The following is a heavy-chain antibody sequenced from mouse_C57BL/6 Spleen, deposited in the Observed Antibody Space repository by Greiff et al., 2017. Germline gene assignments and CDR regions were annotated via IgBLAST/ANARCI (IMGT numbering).Heavy chain of an antibody. Sequence: QVTLKESGPGILQSSQTLSLTCSFSGFSLSTSGMGVSWIRQPSGKGLEWLAHIYWVDDKRYNPSLKSRLTSSKDTSRNQVFLKITSVDTSDTATYYCARYGSLVCYYWGQGTTLTVSS. CDR1: GFSLSTSGMG. V-gene: IGHV8-12*01. CDR3: ARYGSLVCYY. J-gene: IGHJ2*01. D-gene: IGHD1-1*01. CDR2: IYWVDDK.